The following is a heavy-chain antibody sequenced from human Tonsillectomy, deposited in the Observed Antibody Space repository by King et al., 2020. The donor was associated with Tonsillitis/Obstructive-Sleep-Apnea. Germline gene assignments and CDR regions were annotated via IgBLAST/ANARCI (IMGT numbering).Heavy chain of an antibody. J-gene: IGHJ6*02. CDR3: AKNVVVPAATHYYYYYGMDV. CDR2: VSYDGSDN. V-gene: IGHV3-30*18. Sequence: VQLVESGGGVVQPGRSLRLSCAASGFTFSIYGMHWVRQAPGKGLEWVAFVSYDGSDNYYADSVKGRFTISRDNSKNTLYLQMNSLRAEDTAVFYCAKNVVVPAATHYYYYYGMDVWGQGTTVTVSS. CDR1: GFTFSIYG. D-gene: IGHD2-2*01.